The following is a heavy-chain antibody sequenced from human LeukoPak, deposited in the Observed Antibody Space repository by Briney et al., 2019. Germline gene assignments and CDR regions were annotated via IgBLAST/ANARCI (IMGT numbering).Heavy chain of an antibody. V-gene: IGHV4-4*02. CDR1: GGSISSSNW. J-gene: IGHJ3*02. Sequence: SGTLSLTCAVSGGSISSSNWWSWVRQPPGKGLEWIGEIYHSGSTNYNPSLKSRVTISVDKSKNQFSLKQSSVTAADTAVYYCASSILVPAAIRAFDIWGQGTMVTVSS. D-gene: IGHD2-2*02. CDR2: IYHSGST. CDR3: ASSILVPAAIRAFDI.